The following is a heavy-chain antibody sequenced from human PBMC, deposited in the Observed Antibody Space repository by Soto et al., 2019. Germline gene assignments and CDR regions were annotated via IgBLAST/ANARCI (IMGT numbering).Heavy chain of an antibody. CDR3: ARVWYIDNWFDP. Sequence: PSETLSLTCTVSGGSISSYYWSWIRQPPGKGLEWIGYIYYSGSTNYNPSLKSRVTISVDTSKNQFSLKLSSVTAADTAVYYCARVWYIDNWFDPWGQGTLVTVSS. J-gene: IGHJ5*02. D-gene: IGHD1-20*01. CDR1: GGSISSYY. CDR2: IYYSGST. V-gene: IGHV4-59*01.